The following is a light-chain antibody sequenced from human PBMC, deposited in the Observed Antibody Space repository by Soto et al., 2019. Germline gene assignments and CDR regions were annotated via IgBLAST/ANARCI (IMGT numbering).Light chain of an antibody. CDR1: QSVNTN. CDR3: QHYHNWPVT. CDR2: GAS. V-gene: IGKV3-15*01. Sequence: EIVMTQSPATLSVSPGARATLACRASQSVNTNLAWYQQKPGQAPMLLIYGASTRATGIPARFSGSGSGTEFSLTISSLPSEEFVVYYCQHYHNWPVTFSPGTKVDFK. J-gene: IGKJ3*01.